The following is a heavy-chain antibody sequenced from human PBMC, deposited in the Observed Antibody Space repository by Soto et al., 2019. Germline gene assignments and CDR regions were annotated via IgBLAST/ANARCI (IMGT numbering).Heavy chain of an antibody. J-gene: IGHJ4*02. D-gene: IGHD3-22*01. CDR3: ARGTYYYDSSGYYAY. Sequence: EVQLVESGGGLVKPGGSLRLSCTDSGFTFSSYSMNWVRQAPGKGLEWVSSISSSSSYIYYADSVKGRFTISRDNAKNSLYLKMNSPRAEDTAVYYCARGTYYYDSSGYYAYWGQGTLVTVSS. CDR1: GFTFSSYS. CDR2: ISSSSSYI. V-gene: IGHV3-21*01.